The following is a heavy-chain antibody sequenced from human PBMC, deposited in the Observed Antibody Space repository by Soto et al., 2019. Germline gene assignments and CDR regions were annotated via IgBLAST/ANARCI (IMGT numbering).Heavy chain of an antibody. CDR2: IYYSGST. CDR1: VGSISSSSYY. J-gene: IGHJ6*03. CDR3: ARLGVVINYYYYYYMDV. D-gene: IGHD3-3*01. Sequence: SETLSLTCTVSVGSISSSSYYWGWIRQPPGKGLEWIGSIYYSGSTYYNPSLKSRVTISVDTSKNQFSLKLSSVTAADTAVYYCARLGVVINYYYYYYMDVWGKGTTVTVSS. V-gene: IGHV4-39*01.